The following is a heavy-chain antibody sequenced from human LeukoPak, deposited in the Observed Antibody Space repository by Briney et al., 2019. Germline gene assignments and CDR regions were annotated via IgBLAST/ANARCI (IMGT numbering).Heavy chain of an antibody. CDR3: ARAGGYSSSWYAFDI. D-gene: IGHD6-13*01. Sequence: ASVKVSCKASGYTFTGYYKHWVRQAPGQGLEWMGWINPNSGGTNYAQKFQGRVTMTRDTSISTAYMELSRLRSDDTAVYYCARAGGYSSSWYAFDIWGQGTMVTVSS. J-gene: IGHJ3*02. CDR1: GYTFTGYY. V-gene: IGHV1-2*02. CDR2: INPNSGGT.